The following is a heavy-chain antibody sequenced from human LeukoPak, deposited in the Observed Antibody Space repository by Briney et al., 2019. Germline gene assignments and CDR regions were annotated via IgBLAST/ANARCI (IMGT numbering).Heavy chain of an antibody. Sequence: SETLSLTCTVSGGSISSYYWSWIRQPAGKGLEWIGRIYTSGSTNYNPSLKSRVTISVDTSKNQFSLKLSSVTAADTAVYYCAREVRGVTMVRRMDVWGKGTTVTVSS. CDR2: IYTSGST. CDR1: GGSISSYY. D-gene: IGHD3-10*01. CDR3: AREVRGVTMVRRMDV. J-gene: IGHJ6*04. V-gene: IGHV4-4*07.